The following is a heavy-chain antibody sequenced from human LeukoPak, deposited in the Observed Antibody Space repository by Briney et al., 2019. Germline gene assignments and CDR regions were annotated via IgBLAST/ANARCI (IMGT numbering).Heavy chain of an antibody. CDR2: MNPNSGNT. D-gene: IGHD2-15*01. CDR3: ARGSCSGGSCYSVWFDP. J-gene: IGHJ5*02. Sequence: ASVKVSCKASGYTFTSYDINWVRQATGQGLEWMGWMNPNSGNTGYAQKFQGRVTMTRNTSISTAYMELSSLRSEDTAVYYCARGSCSGGSCYSVWFDPWGQGTLVTVSS. V-gene: IGHV1-8*01. CDR1: GYTFTSYD.